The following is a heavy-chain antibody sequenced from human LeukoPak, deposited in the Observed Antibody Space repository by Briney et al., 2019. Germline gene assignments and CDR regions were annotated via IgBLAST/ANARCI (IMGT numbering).Heavy chain of an antibody. CDR3: AKTNWPDYYYYGMDV. Sequence: GGSLRLSCAASGFTFSSYAMSWVRQAPGKGLEWVSAISGSGGSTYYADSAKGRFTISRDNSKNTLYLQMNSLRAEDTAVYYCAKTNWPDYYYYGMDVWGQGTTVTVSS. J-gene: IGHJ6*02. CDR2: ISGSGGST. V-gene: IGHV3-23*01. D-gene: IGHD7-27*01. CDR1: GFTFSSYA.